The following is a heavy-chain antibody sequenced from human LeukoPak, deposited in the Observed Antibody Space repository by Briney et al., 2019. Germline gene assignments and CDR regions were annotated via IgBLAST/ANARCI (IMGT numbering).Heavy chain of an antibody. CDR3: ARTMRQGGYSYGYPAYYFDY. Sequence: SETRSLTCAVDSGSFSGYYWGWIRQPPGKGLEWIGEINHSGSTNYNPSLKSRVTISVDTSKNQFSLKLSSVTAADTAVYYCARTMRQGGYSYGYPAYYFDYWGQGTLVTVSS. V-gene: IGHV4-34*01. J-gene: IGHJ4*02. CDR1: SGSFSGYY. CDR2: INHSGST. D-gene: IGHD5-18*01.